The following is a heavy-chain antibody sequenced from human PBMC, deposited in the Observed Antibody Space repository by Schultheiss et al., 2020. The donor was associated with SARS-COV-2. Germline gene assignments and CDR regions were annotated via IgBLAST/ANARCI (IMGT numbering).Heavy chain of an antibody. J-gene: IGHJ6*02. V-gene: IGHV5-51*01. CDR2: IYPGDSDT. CDR1: GYSFTSYW. Sequence: GESLKISCKGSGYSFTSYWIGWVRQMPGKGLEWMGIIYPGDSDTRYSPSFQGQVTISADKSINTAYLQWDSLKASDTAMYFCARGLYSEYSYGPHYYYYGLDVWGQGTTVTVSS. D-gene: IGHD5-18*01. CDR3: ARGLYSEYSYGPHYYYYGLDV.